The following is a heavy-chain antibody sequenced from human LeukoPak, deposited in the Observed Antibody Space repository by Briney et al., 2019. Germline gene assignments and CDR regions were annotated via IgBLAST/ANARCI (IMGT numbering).Heavy chain of an antibody. CDR1: GDSISSGSYY. J-gene: IGHJ6*03. CDR2: IYTSGST. Sequence: SQTLSLTCTVSGDSISSGSYYWSWIRQPAGKGLEWIGRIYTSGSTNYNPSLKNRVTMSVDTSKNQFPLKLSSVTAADTAVYYCARDSSIHYYYYMDVWGKGTTVTVSS. V-gene: IGHV4-61*02. D-gene: IGHD6-13*01. CDR3: ARDSSIHYYYYMDV.